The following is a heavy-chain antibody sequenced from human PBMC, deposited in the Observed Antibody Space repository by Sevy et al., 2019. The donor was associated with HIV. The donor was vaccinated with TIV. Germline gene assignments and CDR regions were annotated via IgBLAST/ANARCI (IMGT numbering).Heavy chain of an antibody. J-gene: IGHJ4*02. V-gene: IGHV3-30-3*01. Sequence: GGSLRLSCAASGFTFSSYAMHWVRQAPGKGLEWVAVISYDGSNKYYADSVKGRFTISRDNSKNTLYLQMNSLRAEDTAVYYCAGGNRYYDSSGYGFDYWGQGTLVTVSS. CDR1: GFTFSSYA. CDR3: AGGNRYYDSSGYGFDY. CDR2: ISYDGSNK. D-gene: IGHD3-22*01.